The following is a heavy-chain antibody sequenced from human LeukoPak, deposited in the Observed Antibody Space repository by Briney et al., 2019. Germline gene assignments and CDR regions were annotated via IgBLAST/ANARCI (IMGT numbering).Heavy chain of an antibody. Sequence: SETLSLTCTVSGYSINSGYYWGWIRQPAGKGLEWIGRIYTSGSTNYNPSLKSRVTISVDTSKNQFSLKLSSVTAADTAVYYCARSGIVATNTQSIAAAGIFDYWGQGTLVTVSS. D-gene: IGHD6-13*01. J-gene: IGHJ4*02. CDR3: ARSGIVATNTQSIAAAGIFDY. V-gene: IGHV4-61*02. CDR2: IYTSGST. CDR1: GYSINSGYY.